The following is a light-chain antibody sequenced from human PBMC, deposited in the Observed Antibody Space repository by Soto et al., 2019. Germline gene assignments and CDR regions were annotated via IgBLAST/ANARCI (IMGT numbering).Light chain of an antibody. CDR2: GAS. CDR1: QSVSSSY. Sequence: EIGLTQSPGTLSLAPGERATLSCRASQSVSSSYLAWYQQKPGQAPRLLIYGASSRATGIPDRFSSSGSGTDFTLTISRLEPEDFAVYYCQQYGSSPQMFGQGTKVEIK. J-gene: IGKJ1*01. V-gene: IGKV3-20*01. CDR3: QQYGSSPQM.